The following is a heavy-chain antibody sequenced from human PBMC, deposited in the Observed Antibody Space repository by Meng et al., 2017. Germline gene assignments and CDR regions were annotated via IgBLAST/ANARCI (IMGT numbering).Heavy chain of an antibody. D-gene: IGHD6-13*01. Sequence: QGQRVQSGAEVKKPGSSGKVSCKASGGTLSSYAISWVRQAPGKGLEWMGGIIPIFGTANYAQKFQGRVTITADESTSTAYMELSSLRSEDTAVYYCARDIAGCFGYWGQGTLVTVSS. CDR1: GGTLSSYA. CDR3: ARDIAGCFGY. V-gene: IGHV1-69*01. J-gene: IGHJ4*02. CDR2: IIPIFGTA.